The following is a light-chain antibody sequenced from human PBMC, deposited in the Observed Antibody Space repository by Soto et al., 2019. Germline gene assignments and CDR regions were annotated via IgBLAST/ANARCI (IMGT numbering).Light chain of an antibody. J-gene: IGLJ1*01. CDR3: SSYTSSSPCV. CDR2: EVS. Sequence: QSALTQPASESGSPGQSITISCTGTSSDVGGYRYVSWYQQHPGKAPKLIIYEVSNRPSGVSNRFSGSKSGNTASLTISGLQAEDEADYYCSSYTSSSPCVFGTGTKVTVL. CDR1: SSDVGGYRY. V-gene: IGLV2-14*01.